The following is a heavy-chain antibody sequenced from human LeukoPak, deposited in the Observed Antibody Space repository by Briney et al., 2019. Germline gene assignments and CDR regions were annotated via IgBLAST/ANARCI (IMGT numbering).Heavy chain of an antibody. CDR3: LVTTRSRGFDY. J-gene: IGHJ4*02. D-gene: IGHD1/OR15-1a*01. CDR2: IRQDRSVQ. Sequence: GGSLRLSCAASGFTFSSYWMSWVRQAPGKGLEWVANIRQDRSVQSYVDSVKGRFTISRDNPKNSVYLQMSSLRAEDTAVYYCLVTTRSRGFDYWGQGTLVTVSS. V-gene: IGHV3-7*01. CDR1: GFTFSSYW.